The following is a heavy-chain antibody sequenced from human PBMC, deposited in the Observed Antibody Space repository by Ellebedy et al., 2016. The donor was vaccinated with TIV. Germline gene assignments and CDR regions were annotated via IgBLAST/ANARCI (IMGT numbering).Heavy chain of an antibody. CDR1: GYTFTGYY. J-gene: IGHJ3*02. V-gene: IGHV1-18*04. Sequence: AASVKVSCKASGYTFTGYYMHWVRQAPGQGLEWMGGISAYNGNTNYAQNLQGRLTVTRDTSTSTVYMELSGLRSEDTAVYYCARESNVIDSGLHRGAFDIWGQGTLVTVSS. D-gene: IGHD2-8*01. CDR3: ARESNVIDSGLHRGAFDI. CDR2: ISAYNGNT.